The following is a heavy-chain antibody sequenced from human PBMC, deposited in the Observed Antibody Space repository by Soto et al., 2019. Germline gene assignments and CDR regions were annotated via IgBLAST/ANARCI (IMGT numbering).Heavy chain of an antibody. CDR2: ISWDGGST. V-gene: IGHV3-43*01. D-gene: IGHD3-22*01. Sequence: EVQLVESGGVVVQPGGSLRLSCAASGFTFDDYTMHWVRQAPGKGLEWVSLISWDGGSTYYADSVKGRFTISRDNSKNSXXLQMNSLRTEDTALYYCAKDGGGYYDSSGYYHFDYWGQGTLVTVSS. J-gene: IGHJ4*02. CDR1: GFTFDDYT. CDR3: AKDGGGYYDSSGYYHFDY.